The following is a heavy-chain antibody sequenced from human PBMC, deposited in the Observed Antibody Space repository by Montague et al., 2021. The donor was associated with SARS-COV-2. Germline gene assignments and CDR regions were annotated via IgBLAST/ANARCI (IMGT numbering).Heavy chain of an antibody. Sequence: SLRLSCAASGFTVSRNNMSWVRQAPGKGLEWVSVIYSGGSTQYADSVKGRFTISSDKSNYKLYLHMNSLRAEDKAVYYCAARADYYYGMDVWGQGTPVTVSS. J-gene: IGHJ6*02. CDR2: IYSGGST. CDR3: AARADYYYGMDV. CDR1: GFTVSRNN. V-gene: IGHV3-66*01.